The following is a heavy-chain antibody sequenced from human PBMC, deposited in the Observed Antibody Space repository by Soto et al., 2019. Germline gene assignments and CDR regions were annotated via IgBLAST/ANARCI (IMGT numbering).Heavy chain of an antibody. D-gene: IGHD6-6*01. J-gene: IGHJ6*02. V-gene: IGHV3-30*18. CDR1: GFSFSTYG. CDR3: VKEGSGASRLLLYYGMDV. Sequence: GGSLRLSCAASGFSFSTYGMHWVRQAPGKGLEWLAVMSYDGSSIKYADSVKGRFTISRDTSKNTLYLEMNSLTAEDTAVYYCVKEGSGASRLLLYYGMDVWGQGTTVTVSS. CDR2: MSYDGSSI.